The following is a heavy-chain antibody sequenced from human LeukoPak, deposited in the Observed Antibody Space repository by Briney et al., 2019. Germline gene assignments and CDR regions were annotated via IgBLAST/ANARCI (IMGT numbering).Heavy chain of an antibody. Sequence: SVKLSSKASVYTFTSYGISCVRQAPGQGLEWMAWINTYNGNKNYAQKLQGRVTMITDTSTSTAYMELRSLRSDDTAVYYCARVSGYPVGVYYYYGMDVWGQGTTVTVS. CDR2: INTYNGNK. D-gene: IGHD5-12*01. CDR3: ARVSGYPVGVYYYYGMDV. J-gene: IGHJ6*02. V-gene: IGHV1-18*01. CDR1: VYTFTSYG.